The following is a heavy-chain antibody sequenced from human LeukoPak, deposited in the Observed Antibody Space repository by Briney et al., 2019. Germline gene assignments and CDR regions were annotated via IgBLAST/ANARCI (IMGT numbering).Heavy chain of an antibody. V-gene: IGHV5-51*01. D-gene: IGHD2/OR15-2a*01. CDR1: GYSFPTFW. CDR3: ARAGYSNRWDGVDY. CDR2: IYPDDSNT. Sequence: GESLKISCGGSGYSFPTFWIGWVRQMPGKGLEWMGIIYPDDSNTRYSPSFQGQVTFSADKSINTAYLQWSSLKASDSAMYYCARAGYSNRWDGVDYWGQGTLVTVSS. J-gene: IGHJ4*02.